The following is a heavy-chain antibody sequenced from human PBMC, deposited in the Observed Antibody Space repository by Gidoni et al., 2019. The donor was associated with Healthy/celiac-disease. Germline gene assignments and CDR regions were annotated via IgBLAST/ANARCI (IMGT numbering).Heavy chain of an antibody. CDR2: IIPIFGTA. CDR3: ATDHCSGGSCYSWNYYYGMDV. Sequence: QVQLVQSGAEVKKPGSSVKVSCKASGGTFSSYAISWVRQAPGQGLEWMGGIIPIFGTANYAQKFQGRVTITADKSTSTAYMELSSLRSEDTAVYYCATDHCSGGSCYSWNYYYGMDVWGQGTTVTVSS. J-gene: IGHJ6*02. V-gene: IGHV1-69*06. D-gene: IGHD2-15*01. CDR1: GGTFSSYA.